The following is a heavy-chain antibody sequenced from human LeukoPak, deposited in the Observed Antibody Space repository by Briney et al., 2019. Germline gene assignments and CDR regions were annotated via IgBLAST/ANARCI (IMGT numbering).Heavy chain of an antibody. CDR1: GGSISSSGYY. J-gene: IGHJ4*02. CDR3: ARDGGNFDIDY. V-gene: IGHV4-39*07. D-gene: IGHD4-23*01. CDR2: IYYSGST. Sequence: PSETLSLTCTVSGGSISSSGYYWGWIRQSPGKGLEWIGSIYYSGSTYYNPSLKSRVTISLDTSKSQYSLKLSSVTAADTAVYYCARDGGNFDIDYWGQGTLVTVSS.